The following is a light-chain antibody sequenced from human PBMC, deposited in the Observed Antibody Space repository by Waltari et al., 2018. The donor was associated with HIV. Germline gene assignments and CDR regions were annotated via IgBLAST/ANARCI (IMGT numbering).Light chain of an antibody. CDR2: GAS. CDR1: QSVSRN. CDR3: QQYNNWGT. Sequence: EIVMTRSPATLSVSPGERATLSCRASQSVSRNLAWYQQKPGQAPRLLIYGASTRATGIPARFSGSGSGTEFTLTISSLQSEDFAVYYCQQYNNWGTFGQGTKVEIK. V-gene: IGKV3-15*01. J-gene: IGKJ1*01.